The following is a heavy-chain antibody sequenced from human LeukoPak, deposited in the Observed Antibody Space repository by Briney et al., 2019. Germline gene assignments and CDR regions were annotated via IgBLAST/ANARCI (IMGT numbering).Heavy chain of an antibody. J-gene: IGHJ4*02. CDR2: IGPSDGNI. D-gene: IGHD2-8*02. V-gene: IGHV3-48*01. CDR1: GFTFGIYA. CDR3: ARDQLYCTGGYCYHDY. Sequence: GGSLRLSCAASGFTFGIYAMNWVRQAPGKGLEWVSYIGPSDGNIYYADSVKGRFTISRDNAQDSLYLQMNSLRAEDAAVYYCARDQLYCTGGYCYHDYWGQGTLATVSS.